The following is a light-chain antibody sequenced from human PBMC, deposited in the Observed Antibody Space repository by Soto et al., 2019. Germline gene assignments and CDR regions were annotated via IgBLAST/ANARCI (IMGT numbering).Light chain of an antibody. CDR2: LGS. CDR1: HGLMPKNGFHY. Sequence: DIVMTHSPLSLPVTPGEQAAIYGMSSHGLMPKNGFHYLDWYLQKPGQSPQLLIFLGSNRASGVPDRFSGSGSGTEFTLKITRVEAEDVGVYYCMQRLQTPQTFGQGTKVEI. J-gene: IGKJ1*01. V-gene: IGKV2-28*01. CDR3: MQRLQTPQT.